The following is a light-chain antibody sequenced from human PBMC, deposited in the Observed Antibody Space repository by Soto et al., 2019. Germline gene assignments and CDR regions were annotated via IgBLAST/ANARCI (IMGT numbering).Light chain of an antibody. J-gene: IGLJ3*02. Sequence: QSALTQPASVSGSPGQSITISCTGSSSDVGGYNYVSWYQQHPGKAPKLIIYEVTKRPSGVPDRFSGSKSGNTASLTVSGLQAEDEAGYYCGSHAGDSNLVFGGGTKVTVL. CDR2: EVT. CDR3: GSHAGDSNLV. V-gene: IGLV2-8*01. CDR1: SSDVGGYNY.